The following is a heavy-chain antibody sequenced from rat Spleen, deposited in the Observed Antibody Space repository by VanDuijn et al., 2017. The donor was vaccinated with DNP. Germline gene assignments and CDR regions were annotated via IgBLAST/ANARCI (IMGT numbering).Heavy chain of an antibody. CDR2: MKIDGDI. CDR1: GFSLTSYS. D-gene: IGHD1-1*01. V-gene: IGHV2-63*01. J-gene: IGHJ2*01. CDR3: TRDEWPYYFDY. Sequence: QVQLKESGPGLVQPSETLSLTCTVSGFSLTSYSVSWVRQSPGKGLEWMGRMKIDGDIYYNSVLKSRLSISRDTSNRQVFLKMNSLQTDDTGTYYCTRDEWPYYFDYWGQGIMVTISS.